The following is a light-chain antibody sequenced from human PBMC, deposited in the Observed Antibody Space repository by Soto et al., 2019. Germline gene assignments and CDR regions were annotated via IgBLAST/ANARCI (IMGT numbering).Light chain of an antibody. V-gene: IGKV3D-15*01. Sequence: ETKMTQSPATLSVSPEERVTLSCRASQYISTKLAWYQQKPGQSPRLVISGVSKRATGIPARFSGSGSGTEFNLTISSLQSEDLGVYYCQQYNNWPPITFGQGTRLEIK. J-gene: IGKJ5*01. CDR2: GVS. CDR1: QYISTK. CDR3: QQYNNWPPIT.